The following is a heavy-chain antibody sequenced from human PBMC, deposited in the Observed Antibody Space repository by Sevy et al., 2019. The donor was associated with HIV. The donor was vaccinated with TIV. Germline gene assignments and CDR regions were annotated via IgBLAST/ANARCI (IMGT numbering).Heavy chain of an antibody. CDR1: EFTFSNSA. J-gene: IGHJ6*03. CDR2: IRGSGDGI. V-gene: IGHV3-23*01. CDR3: VKRKLLRDYFYYMDV. Sequence: GGSLRLSCVASEFTFSNSAMSWVRQAPGKGLQWVSFIRGSGDGIFYADSAKGRFTISRDNSKNTLYLQMNALRVEDTAVYYCVKRKLLRDYFYYMDVWGKGTTVTVSS.